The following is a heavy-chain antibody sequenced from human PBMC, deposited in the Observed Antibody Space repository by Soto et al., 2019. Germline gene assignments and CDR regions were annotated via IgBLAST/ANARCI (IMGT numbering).Heavy chain of an antibody. CDR2: IANTGTTV. D-gene: IGHD3-22*01. CDR1: GFPFSHYD. Sequence: LRLSCAASGFPFSHYDMNWVRQSPGKGQEWVAYIANTGTTVNYAGSLKGRFTISRDNAKSSLYLQMTSLTAEDTAVYYCGRGYYDSSAYPLFDYWGPGTLVTVSS. V-gene: IGHV3-48*03. J-gene: IGHJ4*02. CDR3: GRGYYDSSAYPLFDY.